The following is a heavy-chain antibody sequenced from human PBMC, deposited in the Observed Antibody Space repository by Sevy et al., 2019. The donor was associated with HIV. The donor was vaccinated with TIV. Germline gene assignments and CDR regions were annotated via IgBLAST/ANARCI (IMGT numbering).Heavy chain of an antibody. CDR3: ARDLPPSATTVAHFDY. CDR1: VFTFSSYE. J-gene: IGHJ4*02. Sequence: GGSLRLSCAASVFTFSSYEKNWVRQAPGKGLEWVSYITNSGSAEYYSDSVRGRFTISRDNTKNSLYLQMNSLRAEDTALYYCARDLPPSATTVAHFDYWGRGTLVTVSS. CDR2: ITNSGSAE. D-gene: IGHD4-17*01. V-gene: IGHV3-48*03.